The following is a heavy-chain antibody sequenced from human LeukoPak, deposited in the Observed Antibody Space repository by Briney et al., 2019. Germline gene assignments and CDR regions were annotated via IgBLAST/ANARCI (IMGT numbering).Heavy chain of an antibody. D-gene: IGHD2-21*02. V-gene: IGHV3-23*01. CDR2: ISGSGGST. J-gene: IGHJ4*02. CDR1: GFTFSSYA. Sequence: PGGSLRLSCAASGFTFSSYAMSWVRQAPGKGLEWVSAISGSGGSTYYADSVKGRFTISRDNSKNTLYLQMISLRAEDTAVYYCAKDGPAFCGGDCYSDYWGQGTLVTVSS. CDR3: AKDGPAFCGGDCYSDY.